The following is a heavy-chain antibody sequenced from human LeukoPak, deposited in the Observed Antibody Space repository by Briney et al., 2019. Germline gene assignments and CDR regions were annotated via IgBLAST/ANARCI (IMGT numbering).Heavy chain of an antibody. Sequence: SETLSLTCTVSGYSISSGYYWGWIRQPPGKGLEWIGSIYHSGSTYYNPSLKSRVTISVDTSKNQFSLKLSSVTAADTAVYYCARSSSWSNWFDPWSQGTLVTVSS. V-gene: IGHV4-38-2*02. CDR1: GYSISSGYY. CDR3: ARSSSWSNWFDP. J-gene: IGHJ5*02. D-gene: IGHD6-13*01. CDR2: IYHSGST.